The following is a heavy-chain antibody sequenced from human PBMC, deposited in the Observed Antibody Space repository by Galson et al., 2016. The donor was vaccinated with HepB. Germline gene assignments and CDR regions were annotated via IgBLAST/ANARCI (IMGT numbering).Heavy chain of an antibody. CDR2: IKSETAGGTT. V-gene: IGHV3-15*01. J-gene: IGHJ4*02. D-gene: IGHD1-1*01. Sequence: SLRLSCAASGFTFSNAWMNWVRQGPGKGLEWVGRIKSETAGGTTDYAAPVKGRFTISRDDSKNTLYLQMNSLKTKDTAVYYGTTTTYWGQGNLVTVSS. CDR1: GFTFSNAW. CDR3: TTTTY.